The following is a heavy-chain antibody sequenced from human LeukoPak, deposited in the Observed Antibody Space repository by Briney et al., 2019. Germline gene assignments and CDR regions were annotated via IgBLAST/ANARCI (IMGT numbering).Heavy chain of an antibody. V-gene: IGHV4-39*07. CDR1: GGSISSSSYY. Sequence: PSETLSLTCTVSGGSISSSSYYWGWIRQPPGKGLEWIGSIYYSGSTYYNPSLKSRVTISVDTSKNQFSLKLSSVTAADTAVYYCTRVGYSSSWYGDYFDYWGQGTLVTVSS. J-gene: IGHJ4*02. D-gene: IGHD6-13*01. CDR2: IYYSGST. CDR3: TRVGYSSSWYGDYFDY.